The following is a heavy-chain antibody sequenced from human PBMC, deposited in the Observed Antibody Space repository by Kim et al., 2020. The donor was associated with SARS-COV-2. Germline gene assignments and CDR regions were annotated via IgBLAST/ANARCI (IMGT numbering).Heavy chain of an antibody. V-gene: IGHV4-39*01. D-gene: IGHD3-10*01. J-gene: IGHJ4*02. CDR1: GGSISSSSYY. Sequence: SETLSLTCTVSGGSISSSSYYWGWIRQPPGKGLEWIGSIYYSGSTYYNPSLKSRVTISVDTSKNQFSLKLSSVTAADTAVYYCARLNAKQSITNARSYVDYWGQGTLVTVSS. CDR3: ARLNAKQSITNARSYVDY. CDR2: IYYSGST.